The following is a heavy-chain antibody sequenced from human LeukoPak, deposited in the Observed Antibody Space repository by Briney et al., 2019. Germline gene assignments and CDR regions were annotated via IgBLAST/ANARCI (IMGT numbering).Heavy chain of an antibody. Sequence: GSLILSCAASRFTFSNAWMSWVRQAPGMPREWVGRNKRKTYGGTADYAAPVNGRFTISRDDSKNTLYLQMNSLKSEDSAVYYCTTDSGYYDSSGYQKVQWRQGTVVTVSS. D-gene: IGHD3-22*01. CDR3: TTDSGYYDSSGYQKVQ. CDR1: RFTFSNAW. J-gene: IGHJ4*02. CDR2: NKRKTYGGTA. V-gene: IGHV3-15*01.